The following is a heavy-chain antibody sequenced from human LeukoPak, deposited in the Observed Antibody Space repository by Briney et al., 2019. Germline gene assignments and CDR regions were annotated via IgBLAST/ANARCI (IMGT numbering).Heavy chain of an antibody. V-gene: IGHV3-33*01. CDR3: TRGMIRGVMDDY. CDR2: IWYDGSNK. CDR1: GFTFSSYG. Sequence: PGGSLRLSCAASGFTFSSYGMHWVRQAPGKGLEWVGVIWYDGSNKYYADSVKGRFTISRDNSKNTLYLQMNSLRVEDTAVYYWTRGMIRGVMDDYWGQGTLVTVSS. D-gene: IGHD3-10*01. J-gene: IGHJ4*02.